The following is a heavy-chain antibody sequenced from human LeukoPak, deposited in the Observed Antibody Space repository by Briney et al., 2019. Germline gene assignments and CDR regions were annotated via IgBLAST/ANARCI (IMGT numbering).Heavy chain of an antibody. Sequence: SETLSLTCAVYGGSFSGYYWSWIRQPPGKGLEWIGEINHSGSTNYNPSLKSRVTISVDMSKHQFSLKLSSVTAADTAVYYCAREGLSAAAFDYWGQGTLVTVSS. CDR3: AREGLSAAAFDY. J-gene: IGHJ4*02. D-gene: IGHD6-13*01. CDR2: INHSGST. CDR1: GGSFSGYY. V-gene: IGHV4-34*01.